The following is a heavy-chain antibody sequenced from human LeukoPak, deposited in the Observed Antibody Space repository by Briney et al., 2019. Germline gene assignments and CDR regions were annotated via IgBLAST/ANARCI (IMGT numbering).Heavy chain of an antibody. J-gene: IGHJ4*02. CDR2: IYYSGST. Sequence: SETLSLTCTVSGGSISSSNYYWGWIRQPPGKGLEWIGYIYYSGSTYYNPSLKSRVTISVDTSKNQFSLKLSSVTAADTAVYYCARGVRWLQLSYFDYWGQGTLVTVSS. D-gene: IGHD5-24*01. CDR1: GGSISSSNYY. V-gene: IGHV4-31*03. CDR3: ARGVRWLQLSYFDY.